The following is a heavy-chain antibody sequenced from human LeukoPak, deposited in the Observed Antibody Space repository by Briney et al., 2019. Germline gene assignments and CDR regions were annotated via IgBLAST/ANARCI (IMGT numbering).Heavy chain of an antibody. CDR3: AGGPQWLVQVYFDY. D-gene: IGHD6-19*01. CDR2: IKQDGSEK. CDR1: GFTFSSYW. J-gene: IGHJ4*02. V-gene: IGHV3-7*01. Sequence: GGPLRLYCAASGFTFSSYWMSWVRQAPGKGLEWVANIKQDGSEKYYVDSVKGRFTISRDNAKNSLYLQMNSLRAEDTAVYYCAGGPQWLVQVYFDYWGQGTLVTVSS.